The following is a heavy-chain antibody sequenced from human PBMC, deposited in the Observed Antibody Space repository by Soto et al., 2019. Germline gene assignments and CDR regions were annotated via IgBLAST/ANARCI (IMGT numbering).Heavy chain of an antibody. V-gene: IGHV3-48*01. CDR1: GFTFSSYS. Sequence: GGSLRLSCAASGFTFSSYSMNWVRQAPGKGLEWISYISTSSSTIYYADSVKGRFTISRDNAKNSLFLQMNNLRVEDTGVYYCARELEGGPDYWGQGILVTVSS. CDR2: ISTSSSTI. D-gene: IGHD3-3*01. CDR3: ARELEGGPDY. J-gene: IGHJ4*02.